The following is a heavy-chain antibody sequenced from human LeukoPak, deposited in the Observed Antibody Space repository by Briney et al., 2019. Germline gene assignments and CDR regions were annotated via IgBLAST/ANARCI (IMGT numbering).Heavy chain of an antibody. V-gene: IGHV3-7*01. Sequence: GGSLRLSCAASGFTFSIYWMSWVRQAPGKGLEWVANVKQDGSEKYYVDSVKGRFTISRDNAKNSLYLQMNSLRAEDTAVYYCARDVTIFGVVYWGQGTLVTVSS. CDR3: ARDVTIFGVVY. CDR1: GFTFSIYW. D-gene: IGHD3-3*01. J-gene: IGHJ4*02. CDR2: VKQDGSEK.